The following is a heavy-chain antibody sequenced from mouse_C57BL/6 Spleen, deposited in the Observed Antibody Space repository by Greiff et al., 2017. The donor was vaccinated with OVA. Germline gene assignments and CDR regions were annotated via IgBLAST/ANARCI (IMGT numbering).Heavy chain of an antibody. CDR1: GYTFTSYG. CDR3: ARDVGDYDVDYYAMDY. Sequence: VQLQQSGAELARPGASVKLSCKASGYTFTSYGISWVKQRTGQGLEWIGEIYPRSGNTYYNEKFKGKATLTADKSSSTAYMELRSLTSEDSAVYFCARDVGDYDVDYYAMDYWGQGTSVTVSS. J-gene: IGHJ4*01. CDR2: IYPRSGNT. V-gene: IGHV1-81*01. D-gene: IGHD2-4*01.